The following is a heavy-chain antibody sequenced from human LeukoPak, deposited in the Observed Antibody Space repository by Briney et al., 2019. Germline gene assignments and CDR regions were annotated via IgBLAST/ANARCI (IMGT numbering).Heavy chain of an antibody. V-gene: IGHV4-34*01. D-gene: IGHD3-22*01. CDR3: ARTGYYDSSGLPKY. Sequence: PSETLSLTCAVYGGSFSGYYWSWIRQPPGKGLDWIGEINHSGSTNYNPSLKSRVTISVDTSKNQFSLKLSSVTAADTAVYYCARTGYYDSSGLPKYWGQGTLVTVSS. J-gene: IGHJ4*02. CDR1: GGSFSGYY. CDR2: INHSGST.